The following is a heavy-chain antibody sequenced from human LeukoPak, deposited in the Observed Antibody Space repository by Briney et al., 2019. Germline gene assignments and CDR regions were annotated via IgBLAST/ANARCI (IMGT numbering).Heavy chain of an antibody. Sequence: SETLSLTCTVSGGSISSYYWSWIRQPPGKGLEWIGYIYYSGSTNYNPSLKSRVTISVDTSKNQFSLKLSSVTAADTAIYYCARQHCSSSSCYFDPWGQGTLVTVSS. CDR1: GGSISSYY. D-gene: IGHD2-2*01. V-gene: IGHV4-59*12. CDR3: ARQHCSSSSCYFDP. J-gene: IGHJ5*02. CDR2: IYYSGST.